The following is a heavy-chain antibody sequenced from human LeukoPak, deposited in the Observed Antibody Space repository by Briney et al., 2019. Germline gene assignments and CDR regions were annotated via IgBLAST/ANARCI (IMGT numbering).Heavy chain of an antibody. V-gene: IGHV3-23*01. D-gene: IGHD4-17*01. Sequence: GGSLRLSCAASGFTFSSYAMSWVRQAPGKGLEWVSAISGSGGSTYYADSVKGRFTISRDNAKNTLYLQMNSLRAEDTAVYYCARARGTVTRHWFDPWGQGTLVTVSS. CDR3: ARARGTVTRHWFDP. CDR1: GFTFSSYA. CDR2: ISGSGGST. J-gene: IGHJ5*02.